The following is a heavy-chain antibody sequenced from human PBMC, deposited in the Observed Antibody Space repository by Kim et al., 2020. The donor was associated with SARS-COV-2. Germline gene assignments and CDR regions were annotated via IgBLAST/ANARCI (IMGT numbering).Heavy chain of an antibody. V-gene: IGHV1-2*06. Sequence: ASVKVSCKASGYTFTGYYMHWVRQAPGQGLEWMGRINPNSGGTNYAQKFQGRVTMTRDTSISTAYMELSRLRSDDTAVYYCARDPQSPEYNWNFNWFDPWGQGTLVTVSS. D-gene: IGHD1-7*01. CDR3: ARDPQSPEYNWNFNWFDP. CDR2: INPNSGGT. J-gene: IGHJ5*02. CDR1: GYTFTGYY.